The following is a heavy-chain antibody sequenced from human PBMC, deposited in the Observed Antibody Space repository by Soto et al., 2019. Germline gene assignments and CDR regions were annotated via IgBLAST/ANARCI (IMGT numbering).Heavy chain of an antibody. V-gene: IGHV3-53*01. CDR1: GFSFRNNY. Sequence: EVQVVESGGGLMQPGDSLRISCAASGFSFRNNYIGWVRQAPGKGLEWVSGLYSDGTTHSADYPMGRSTMSSNSSKYTFYRQMSGLRAENTAMYYDAITVGARDDFDMWGPGTMVTVSS. J-gene: IGHJ3*02. D-gene: IGHD1-26*01. CDR3: AITVGARDDFDM. CDR2: LYSDGTT.